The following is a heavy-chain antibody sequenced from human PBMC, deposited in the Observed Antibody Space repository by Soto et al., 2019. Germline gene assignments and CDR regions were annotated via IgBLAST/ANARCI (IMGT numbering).Heavy chain of an antibody. Sequence: QVQLQESGPGLVKPSETLSLTCTVSGGSISSYYWSWIRQPPGKGLEWIGYIYYSGSTNSNPSLRSRVTISVDTSTNQFSLKLSSVTAADTAVYYCARVVTGTPNYYYYGMDVWGQGTTVTVSS. CDR1: GGSISSYY. V-gene: IGHV4-59*01. CDR3: ARVVTGTPNYYYYGMDV. J-gene: IGHJ6*02. D-gene: IGHD1-20*01. CDR2: IYYSGST.